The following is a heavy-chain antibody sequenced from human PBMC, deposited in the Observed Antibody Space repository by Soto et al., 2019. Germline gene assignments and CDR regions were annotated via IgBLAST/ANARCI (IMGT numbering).Heavy chain of an antibody. V-gene: IGHV3-48*02. CDR2: ISSSTTTI. Sequence: EVQLVESGGGLVQPGGSLRLSCAASGFTFSTYSMNWVRQAPGKGLEWVSYISSSTTTIYYADSVKGRFTISRDNAKISLYLQMNSLRDEDTAVYYCARGIAAAGGRHFDYWGQGTLVTVSS. D-gene: IGHD6-13*01. J-gene: IGHJ4*02. CDR1: GFTFSTYS. CDR3: ARGIAAAGGRHFDY.